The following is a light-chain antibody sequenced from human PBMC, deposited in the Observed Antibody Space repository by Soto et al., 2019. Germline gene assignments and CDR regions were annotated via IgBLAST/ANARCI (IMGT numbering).Light chain of an antibody. CDR2: AAS. CDR1: QPIDIY. J-gene: IGKJ2*01. CDR3: QQSYSSPRT. V-gene: IGKV1-39*01. Sequence: DIQMPQSPSSLSASVGDRVTITCRASQPIDIYLNWYYQKPGKAPKLLIYAASSLQSGVPSRFSGSGSGSVFTLTISSLQPEDFATYYCQQSYSSPRTFGQGTKREI.